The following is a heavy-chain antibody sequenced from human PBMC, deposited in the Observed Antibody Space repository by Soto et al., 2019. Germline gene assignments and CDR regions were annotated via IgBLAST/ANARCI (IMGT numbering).Heavy chain of an antibody. J-gene: IGHJ6*02. CDR3: AKSVRSAYIAAPLYYYYGMDV. CDR2: ISGSGGST. V-gene: IGHV3-23*01. D-gene: IGHD6-6*01. CDR1: GFTFSSYA. Sequence: PGGSLRLSCAASGFTFSSYAMSWVRQAPGKGLEWVSAISGSGGSTYYADSVKGRFTISRDNSKNTLYLQMNSLRAEDTAVYYSAKSVRSAYIAAPLYYYYGMDVWGQGTTVTVSS.